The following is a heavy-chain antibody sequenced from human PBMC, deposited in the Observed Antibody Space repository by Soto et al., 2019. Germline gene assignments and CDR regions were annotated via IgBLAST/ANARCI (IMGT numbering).Heavy chain of an antibody. J-gene: IGHJ5*02. CDR2: IFYRGIT. V-gene: IGHV4-39*02. CDR3: KSCVTPHETPGPSCFGP. CDR1: GASLSKSGHY. D-gene: IGHD3-10*01. Sequence: SETLSLTCTVSGASLSKSGHYWGWIRQPPGKALEWIGGIFYRGITLYNPSLRSRISMSIDTSKRFFSLKLTAVTASDTAVYYCKSCVTPHETPGPSCFGPWGQGTLVTVSS.